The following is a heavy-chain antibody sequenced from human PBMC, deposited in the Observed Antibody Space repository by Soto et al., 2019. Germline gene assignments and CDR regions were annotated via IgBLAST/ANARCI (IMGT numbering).Heavy chain of an antibody. V-gene: IGHV3-9*01. Sequence: GGSLRLSCAASGFTFDDYAMHWVRQAPGKXLEWVSGISWNSGSIGYADSVKGRFTISRDNAKNSLYLQMNSLRAEDTALYYCAKDSSGRTIPNYYDSSGYTLEWYFDLWGRGTLVTVSS. CDR1: GFTFDDYA. CDR3: AKDSSGRTIPNYYDSSGYTLEWYFDL. D-gene: IGHD3-22*01. J-gene: IGHJ2*01. CDR2: ISWNSGSI.